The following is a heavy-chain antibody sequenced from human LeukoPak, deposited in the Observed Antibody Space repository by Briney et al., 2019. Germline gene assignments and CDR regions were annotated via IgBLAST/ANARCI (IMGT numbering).Heavy chain of an antibody. D-gene: IGHD3-22*01. CDR2: IIPILGIA. CDR3: ARAQRPPSDSSGYYFDY. J-gene: IGHJ4*02. CDR1: GGTFSSYA. V-gene: IGHV1-69*04. Sequence: SVKVSCKASGGTFSSYAISWVRQAPGQGLEWMGRIIPILGIANYAQKFQGRVTITADKSTSTAYMELSSLRSEDTAVYYCARAQRPPSDSSGYYFDYWGQGTLATVSS.